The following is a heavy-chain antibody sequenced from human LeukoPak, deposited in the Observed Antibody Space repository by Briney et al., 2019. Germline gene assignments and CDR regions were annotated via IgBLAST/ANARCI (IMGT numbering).Heavy chain of an antibody. V-gene: IGHV3-74*03. Sequence: GGSLRLSCAASGFTFSSHWMHWVRQAPGKGLVWVSRINGDGSNTTHADSVKGRFTISRDNAKNTLYLQMNSLRAEDTAVYHCARSKSWYSTDVWGQGTMVTVSS. CDR2: INGDGSNT. J-gene: IGHJ3*01. D-gene: IGHD2-15*01. CDR3: ARSKSWYSTDV. CDR1: GFTFSSHW.